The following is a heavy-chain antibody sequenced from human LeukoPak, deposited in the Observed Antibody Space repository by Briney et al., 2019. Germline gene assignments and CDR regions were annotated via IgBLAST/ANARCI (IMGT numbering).Heavy chain of an antibody. Sequence: KPSETLSLTCAVYGGSFSGYYWSWIRQPPGKGLEWIGEINHSGSTNYNPSLKSRVTISVDTSKNQFSLKLSSVTAADTAVYYSARVRRYLGGIVVVPASPGWFDPWGQGTLVTVSS. J-gene: IGHJ5*02. CDR1: GGSFSGYY. D-gene: IGHD2-2*01. V-gene: IGHV4-34*01. CDR3: ARVRRYLGGIVVVPASPGWFDP. CDR2: INHSGST.